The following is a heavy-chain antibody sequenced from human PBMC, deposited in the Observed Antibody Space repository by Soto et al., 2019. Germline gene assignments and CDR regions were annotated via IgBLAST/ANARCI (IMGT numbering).Heavy chain of an antibody. D-gene: IGHD3-22*01. CDR3: ARVTPDRHDSSGFPIFSY. CDR1: GYTFTSYG. CDR2: ISPYNGKT. J-gene: IGHJ4*02. V-gene: IGHV1-18*01. Sequence: QVQLVQSGTEVKRPGASVKVSCKASGYTFTSYGIRWVRQSPGQGLEWMGWISPYNGKTNYAQKVQGRVTMTTDTSTSTAYMDMRRLTADDTAGYYCARVTPDRHDSSGFPIFSYWGQGTLVTVSS.